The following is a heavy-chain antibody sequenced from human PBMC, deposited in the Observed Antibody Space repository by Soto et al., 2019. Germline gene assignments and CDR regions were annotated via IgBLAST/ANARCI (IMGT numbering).Heavy chain of an antibody. D-gene: IGHD2-21*01. Sequence: PGGSLRLSCAASGFTFGIYWMSWVRQAPGKGPEWVANIKQDGSERNYVDSVKGRFTISRDNAENSLYLQMNSLRVEDTGVYYCASARHIGPWGQGTLVTVSS. J-gene: IGHJ5*02. CDR1: GFTFGIYW. CDR3: ASARHIGP. V-gene: IGHV3-7*01. CDR2: IKQDGSER.